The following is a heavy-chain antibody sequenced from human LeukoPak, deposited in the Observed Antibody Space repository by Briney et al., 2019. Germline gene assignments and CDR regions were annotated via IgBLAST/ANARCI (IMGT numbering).Heavy chain of an antibody. V-gene: IGHV1-18*01. Sequence: ASVKVSCNASGYTFTSYGISWVRQAPGQGLEWMGWISAYNGNTNYAQKFQGRVTITADKSTSTAYMELSSLRSEDTAVYYCARSSRLGALSSTFDYWGQGTLVTVSS. J-gene: IGHJ4*02. CDR2: ISAYNGNT. CDR3: ARSSRLGALSSTFDY. CDR1: GYTFTSYG. D-gene: IGHD3-16*02.